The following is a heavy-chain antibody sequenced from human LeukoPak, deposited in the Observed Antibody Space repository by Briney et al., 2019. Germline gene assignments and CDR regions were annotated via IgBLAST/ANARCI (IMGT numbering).Heavy chain of an antibody. D-gene: IGHD2-2*01. CDR3: ARGPSVPAALPFDY. J-gene: IGHJ4*02. Sequence: PSETLSLTCTVSGGSVSSGSYYWSWIRQPPGKGLEWIGYIDYSGSTYFNPSLKSRVTISVDTSKNQFSLKLNSVTAADTAIYYCARGPSVPAALPFDYWGQGTLVTVSS. CDR2: IDYSGST. V-gene: IGHV4-30-4*08. CDR1: GGSVSSGSYY.